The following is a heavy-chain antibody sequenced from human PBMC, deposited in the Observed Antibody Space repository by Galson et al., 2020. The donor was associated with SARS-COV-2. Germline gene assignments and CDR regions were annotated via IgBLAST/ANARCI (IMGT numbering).Heavy chain of an antibody. CDR3: VKAAWGDYGLDY. CDR1: GFRFSSYN. CDR2: ISSGSNYM. Sequence: GESLKISCAASGFRFSSYNMYWVRQAPGKGLEWVSSISSGSNYMYYADSVKGRCTISRDNPKNSVFLEMDSLRAEDTAMYYCVKAAWGDYGLDYWGQGALVTVSS. V-gene: IGHV3-21*06. J-gene: IGHJ4*02. D-gene: IGHD4-17*01.